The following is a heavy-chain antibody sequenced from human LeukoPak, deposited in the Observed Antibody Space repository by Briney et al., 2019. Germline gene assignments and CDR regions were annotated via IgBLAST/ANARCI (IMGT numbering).Heavy chain of an antibody. Sequence: GGSLRLSCAASGFAFNFYAMSWVRQAPGKGLQWVSTINGNGINTYYADSVRGRFTISRDNSKDTLYLQMNSLRAEDTAVYYCAKDSRGGPDYLAAAGYYYGMDVWGQGTTVTVSS. V-gene: IGHV3-23*01. CDR1: GFAFNFYA. D-gene: IGHD6-13*01. CDR3: AKDSRGGPDYLAAAGYYYGMDV. CDR2: INGNGINT. J-gene: IGHJ6*02.